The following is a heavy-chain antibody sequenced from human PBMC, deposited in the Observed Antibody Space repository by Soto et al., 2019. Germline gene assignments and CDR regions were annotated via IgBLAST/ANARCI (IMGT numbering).Heavy chain of an antibody. CDR2: ISGDGSST. CDR3: AKDWEFDWPNYYFDY. Sequence: PVGSLRLSCAASGFTFISYAMSWGLEAPGKGLEWVSAISGDGSSTYFADSGKGRFTISRDNSKNTLYLQMNSLRAEDTAVYYCAKDWEFDWPNYYFDYWGQGTLVTVS. J-gene: IGHJ4*02. V-gene: IGHV3-23*01. CDR1: GFTFISYA. D-gene: IGHD3-9*01.